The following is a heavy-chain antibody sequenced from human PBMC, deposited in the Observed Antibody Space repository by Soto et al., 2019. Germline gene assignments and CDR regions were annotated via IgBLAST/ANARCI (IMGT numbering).Heavy chain of an antibody. D-gene: IGHD3-22*01. V-gene: IGHV4-39*01. CDR2: IYYSGST. CDR3: ARPQSYYDSSGYYSNWFDP. CDR1: GGSISSSSYY. Sequence: QLQLQESGPGLVKPSETLSLTCTVSGGSISSSSYYWGWIRQPPGKGLEWIGSIYYSGSTYYNPSLKGRVTISVDTSKNQFSLKLSSVTAADTAVYYCARPQSYYDSSGYYSNWFDPWGQGTLVTVSS. J-gene: IGHJ5*02.